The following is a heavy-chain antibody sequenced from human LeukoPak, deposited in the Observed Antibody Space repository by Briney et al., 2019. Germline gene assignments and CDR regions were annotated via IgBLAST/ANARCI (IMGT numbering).Heavy chain of an antibody. CDR2: INHSGST. CDR3: ARVGYYYDSSVPGDY. Sequence: SETLSLTCAVYGGSFSGYYWSWIRQPPGKGLEWIGEINHSGSTNYNPSLKSRVTISVDTSKNQFSLKLSSVTAADTAVYYCARVGYYYDSSVPGDYWGQGTLVTVSS. V-gene: IGHV4-34*01. CDR1: GGSFSGYY. D-gene: IGHD3-22*01. J-gene: IGHJ4*02.